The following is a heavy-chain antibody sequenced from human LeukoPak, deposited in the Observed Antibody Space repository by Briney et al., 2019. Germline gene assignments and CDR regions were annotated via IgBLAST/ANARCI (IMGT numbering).Heavy chain of an antibody. D-gene: IGHD2-21*01. V-gene: IGHV4-34*01. CDR3: ARGGKYHRIPPRFDY. Sequence: SETLSLTCAVYGGSFSGYYWSWIPQPPGKGLEWIGEINHSGSTNYNPSLKSRVTISVDTSKNQFSLKLSSVTAADTAVYYCARGGKYHRIPPRFDYWGQGTLVTVSS. J-gene: IGHJ4*02. CDR2: INHSGST. CDR1: GGSFSGYY.